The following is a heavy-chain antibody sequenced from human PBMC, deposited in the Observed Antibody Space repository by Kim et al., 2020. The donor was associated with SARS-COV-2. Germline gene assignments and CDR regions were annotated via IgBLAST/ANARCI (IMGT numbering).Heavy chain of an antibody. Sequence: SETLSLTCTVSGGSISSYYWSWIRQPPGKGLEWIGYIYYSGSTNYNPSLKSRVTISVDTSKNQFSLKLSSVTAADTAVYYCATSYCGGDCYPGWYFDLWGRGTLVTVSS. CDR2: IYYSGST. J-gene: IGHJ2*01. CDR3: ATSYCGGDCYPGWYFDL. CDR1: GGSISSYY. D-gene: IGHD2-21*02. V-gene: IGHV4-59*01.